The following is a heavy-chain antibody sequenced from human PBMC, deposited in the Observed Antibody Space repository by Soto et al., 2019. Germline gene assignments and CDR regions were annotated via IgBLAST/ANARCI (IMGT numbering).Heavy chain of an antibody. CDR1: GGSISSYY. Sequence: SETLSLTCTVSGGSISSYYWSWIRQPPGKGLEWIGYIYYSGSNNYNPSLKSRVTISVDTSKNQFSLKLSSVTAADTAVYYCASASGYSYGYWYFDLWGRGTLVTVSS. J-gene: IGHJ2*01. V-gene: IGHV4-59*08. CDR3: ASASGYSYGYWYFDL. D-gene: IGHD5-18*01. CDR2: IYYSGSN.